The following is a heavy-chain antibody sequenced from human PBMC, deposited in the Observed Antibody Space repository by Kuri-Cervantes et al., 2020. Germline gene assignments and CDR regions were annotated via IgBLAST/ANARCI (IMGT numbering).Heavy chain of an antibody. D-gene: IGHD2-15*01. CDR2: ISWDGGST. Sequence: GGSLRLSCAASGFTFDDYTMHWVRQAPGKGLEWVSLISWDGGSTYYADSVKGRFTISRDNSKNTLYLQMNSLRAEDTAVYYCASSERMLSNWFDPWGQGTLVTVSS. J-gene: IGHJ5*02. CDR3: ASSERMLSNWFDP. V-gene: IGHV3-43*01. CDR1: GFTFDDYT.